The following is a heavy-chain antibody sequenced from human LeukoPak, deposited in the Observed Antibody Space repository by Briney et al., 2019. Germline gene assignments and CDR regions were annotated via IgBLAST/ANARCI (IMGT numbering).Heavy chain of an antibody. V-gene: IGHV3-30-3*01. Sequence: PGRSLRLSCAASGSTFSSYAMHWVRQAPGKGLEWVAVISYDGSNKYYADSVKGRFTISRDNSKNTLYLQMNSLRAEDTAVYYCARDYCSGGSCYSFDYWGQGTLVTVSS. CDR2: ISYDGSNK. CDR3: ARDYCSGGSCYSFDY. D-gene: IGHD2-15*01. J-gene: IGHJ4*02. CDR1: GSTFSSYA.